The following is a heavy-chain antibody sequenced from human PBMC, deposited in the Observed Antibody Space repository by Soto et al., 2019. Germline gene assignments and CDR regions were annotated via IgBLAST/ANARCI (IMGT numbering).Heavy chain of an antibody. CDR2: ISGSGGST. CDR1: GVTFRRYA. V-gene: IGHV3-23*01. CDR3: AKSQGPVSLEHGMFL. D-gene: IGHD3-10*02. J-gene: IGHJ4*03. Sequence: GGSLRLSCAASGVTFRRYAMSWVRQAPGKGLEWVSAISGSGGSTYYADSVKGRFTISRDNSKNTLYLQLNSLRAEDTAVYYCAKSQGPVSLEHGMFLWGQGTMVTGSS.